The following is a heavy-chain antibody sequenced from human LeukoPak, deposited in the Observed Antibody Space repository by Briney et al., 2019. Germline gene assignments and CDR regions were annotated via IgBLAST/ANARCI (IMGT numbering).Heavy chain of an antibody. CDR3: ATHVLFQSDNYAFGFDR. CDR2: ISYSGAT. J-gene: IGHJ5*02. Sequence: SETLSLTCTLSGGTVTSSTYFWGWIRQPPGKGLEWIGSISYSGATYYDPSLKSRVSMSVHTSKNQFSLKLSSVTAADTAGYLCATHVLFQSDNYAFGFDRWGQGALVTVSS. CDR1: GGTVTSSTYF. V-gene: IGHV4-39*01. D-gene: IGHD2-2*01.